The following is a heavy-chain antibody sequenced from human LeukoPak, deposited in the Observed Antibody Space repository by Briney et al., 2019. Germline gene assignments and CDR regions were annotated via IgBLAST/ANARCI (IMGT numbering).Heavy chain of an antibody. J-gene: IGHJ4*02. CDR3: ARVGYYDSSGYYYSYYFDY. Sequence: EASVKVSCKASGYTFTSYGISWVRQAPGQGLEWMGWISAYNGNTNYAQKLQGRVTMTTDTSTSTAYMELRSLRSDDTAVYYCARVGYYDSSGYYYSYYFDYWGQGTLVTVSS. D-gene: IGHD3-22*01. CDR1: GYTFTSYG. V-gene: IGHV1-18*01. CDR2: ISAYNGNT.